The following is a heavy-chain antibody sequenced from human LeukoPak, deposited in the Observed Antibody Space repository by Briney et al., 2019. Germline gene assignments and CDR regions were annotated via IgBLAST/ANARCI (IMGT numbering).Heavy chain of an antibody. CDR1: GFTFSSYE. Sequence: GGSLRLSCAASGFTFSSYEMNWVRQAPGKGLEWVAFIRYDGSYKYYADSVKGRFTISRDNSKNTLYLQMNSLRAEDTAVYYCAKIPYGDYLLDYYYYMDVWGKGTTVTISS. D-gene: IGHD4-17*01. CDR3: AKIPYGDYLLDYYYYMDV. CDR2: IRYDGSYK. J-gene: IGHJ6*03. V-gene: IGHV3-30*02.